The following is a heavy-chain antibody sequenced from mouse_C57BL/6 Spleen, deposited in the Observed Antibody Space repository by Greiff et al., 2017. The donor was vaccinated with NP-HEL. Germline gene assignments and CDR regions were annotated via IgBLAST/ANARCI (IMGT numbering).Heavy chain of an antibody. J-gene: IGHJ4*01. CDR1: GYTFTDYY. CDR3: ARGMVTRGGYAMDY. Sequence: EVQLQQSGPELVKPGASVKISCKASGYTFTDYYMNWVKQSHGKSLEWIGDINPNNGGTSYNQKFKGKATLTVDKSSSTAYMELRSLTSEDSAVYYCARGMVTRGGYAMDYWGQGTSVTVSS. CDR2: INPNNGGT. V-gene: IGHV1-26*01. D-gene: IGHD2-2*01.